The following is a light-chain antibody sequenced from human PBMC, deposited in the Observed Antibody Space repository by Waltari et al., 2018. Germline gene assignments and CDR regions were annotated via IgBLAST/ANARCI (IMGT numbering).Light chain of an antibody. CDR2: SNN. CDR1: SPHIGSNP. CDR3: AAWDDSLDGWV. J-gene: IGLJ3*02. V-gene: IGLV1-44*01. Sequence: QSVLPQPPSASGTPGQRVTIPCSGRSPHIGSNPLRWYQQLAGTAPKPPIYSNNQRPSGVPDRFSGSKSGTTASLAISGLQSEDEAAYYCAAWDDSLDGWVFGGGTKLTVL.